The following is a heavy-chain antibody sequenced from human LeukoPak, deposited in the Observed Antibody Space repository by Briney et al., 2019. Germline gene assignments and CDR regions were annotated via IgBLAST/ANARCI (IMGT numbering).Heavy chain of an antibody. V-gene: IGHV1-69*05. Sequence: ASVKVSCKASGGTFSSYAISWVRQAPGQGLEWMGGIIPIFGTANYAQKFQGRVTMTTDTTTSTAYMELRSLRSDDTAVYYCARDAGKLSCSHWGQGTLVTVSS. CDR2: IIPIFGTA. D-gene: IGHD1-14*01. CDR1: GGTFSSYA. CDR3: ARDAGKLSCSH. J-gene: IGHJ4*02.